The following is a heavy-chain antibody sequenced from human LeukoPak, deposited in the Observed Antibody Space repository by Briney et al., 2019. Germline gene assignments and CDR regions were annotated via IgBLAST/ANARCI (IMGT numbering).Heavy chain of an antibody. D-gene: IGHD2-2*01. Sequence: GGSLRLSCAASGFTVSSNYMNWVCQAPGKGLEWVSVIHSGGSTYYADSVKGRFTISRDNSKNTLFLQMNSLRAEDTAVYYCARRYCSSTSCPVGYWGQGTLVTVSS. CDR2: IHSGGST. CDR1: GFTVSSNY. V-gene: IGHV3-53*01. J-gene: IGHJ4*02. CDR3: ARRYCSSTSCPVGY.